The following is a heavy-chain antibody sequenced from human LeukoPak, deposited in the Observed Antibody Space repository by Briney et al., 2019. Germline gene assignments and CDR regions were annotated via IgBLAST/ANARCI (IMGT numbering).Heavy chain of an antibody. D-gene: IGHD2-21*02. J-gene: IGHJ4*02. CDR3: AKDGEGGDCCEYYFDY. CDR1: GFSFSSSN. V-gene: IGHV3-21*01. CDR2: IGITSSYI. Sequence: GGSLRLSCATSGFSFSSSNMNWVRQAPGEGLEWVSTIGITSSYIYYADSVKGRFTISSDNAKSSLYLQMNSLRAEDTAVYYCAKDGEGGDCCEYYFDYWGQGTLVTVSS.